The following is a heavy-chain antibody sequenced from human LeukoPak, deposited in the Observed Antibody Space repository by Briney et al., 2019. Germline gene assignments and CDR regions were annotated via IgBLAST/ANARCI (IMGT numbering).Heavy chain of an antibody. CDR1: GFTFSTYA. J-gene: IGHJ6*02. CDR3: ARGLSSSISGNSMDV. D-gene: IGHD6-13*01. CDR2: ISSGGDST. Sequence: PGGSLRLSCAASGFTFSTYAMHWVRQAPGKGLEYVSAISSGGDSTYYADSVKGRFTISRDNSKNTLYLQMGSLRAEDMAVYYCARGLSSSISGNSMDVWGQGTTVTVSS. V-gene: IGHV3-64*02.